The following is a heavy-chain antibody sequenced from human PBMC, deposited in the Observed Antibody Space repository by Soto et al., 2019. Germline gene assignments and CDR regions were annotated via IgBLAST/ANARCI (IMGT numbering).Heavy chain of an antibody. D-gene: IGHD1-26*01. V-gene: IGHV3-66*01. CDR2: IYSGGST. CDR3: ARDREGRRPYYYYCYMDV. J-gene: IGHJ6*03. CDR1: GFTVSSNY. Sequence: EVQLVESGGGLVQPGGSLRLSCAASGFTVSSNYMSWVRQAPGKGLEWVSVIYSGGSTYYADSVKGRFTISRDNSKNTLYLQMNSLRAEDTAVYYCARDREGRRPYYYYCYMDVWGKGTTVTVSS.